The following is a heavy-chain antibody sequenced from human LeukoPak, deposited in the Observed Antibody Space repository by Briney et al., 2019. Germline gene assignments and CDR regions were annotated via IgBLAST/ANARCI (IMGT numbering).Heavy chain of an antibody. D-gene: IGHD3-10*01. V-gene: IGHV4-39*01. CDR2: IYYSGST. CDR3: ASSYGSGIGIYYYYYMDV. CDR1: GGSISSSSYY. J-gene: IGHJ6*03. Sequence: SETLSLTCTVSGGSISSSSYYWGWIRQPPGKGLEWIGSIYYSGSTYYNPSLKSRVTISVDTSKNQFSLKLSSVTAADTAVYYCASSYGSGIGIYYYYYMDVWGKGTTVTISS.